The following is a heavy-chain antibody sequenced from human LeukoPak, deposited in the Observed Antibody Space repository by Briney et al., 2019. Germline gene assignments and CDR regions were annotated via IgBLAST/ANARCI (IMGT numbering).Heavy chain of an antibody. CDR2: ISHDGSEK. D-gene: IGHD1-7*01. V-gene: IGHV3-7*01. CDR3: ARDSSGTTFDY. Sequence: GGSLRLSCAASGFTFSSYWMSWVRQAPGKGLEWVGQISHDGSEKYYGDSVRGRFTFSRDNAKNSLYLQMNSLRAEDTAVYYCARDSSGTTFDYWGQGTLVTVSS. J-gene: IGHJ4*02. CDR1: GFTFSSYW.